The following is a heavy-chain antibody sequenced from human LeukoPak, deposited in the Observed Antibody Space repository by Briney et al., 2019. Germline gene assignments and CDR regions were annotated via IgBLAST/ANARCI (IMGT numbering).Heavy chain of an antibody. CDR3: ARNLQFSSEYCGGVCAYAFDI. CDR2: IYTSGST. Sequence: SETLSLTCTVSGYSIASAYYWSWIRQPAGKGLEWIGRIYTSGSTNYNPSLKSRVTISVDTSKNQFSLKLSSVTAADTAVYYCARNLQFSSEYCGGVCAYAFDIWGQGTMVTVSS. D-gene: IGHD2-21*02. V-gene: IGHV4-61*02. J-gene: IGHJ3*02. CDR1: GYSIASAYY.